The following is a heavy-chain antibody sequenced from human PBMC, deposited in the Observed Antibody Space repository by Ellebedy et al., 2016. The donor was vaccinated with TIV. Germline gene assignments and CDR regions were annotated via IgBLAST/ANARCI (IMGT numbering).Heavy chain of an antibody. CDR2: ISSGSDYI. CDR1: GFTFSSYS. Sequence: GGSLRLSCAASGFTFSSYSMNWVRQAPGKGLEWVSAISSGSDYIYYADSVKGRFTISRENAKNSLYLQMNSLRAEDTALYYCARDINPGATRGPFDYWGQGSLVTASS. J-gene: IGHJ4*02. D-gene: IGHD1-26*01. CDR3: ARDINPGATRGPFDY. V-gene: IGHV3-21*01.